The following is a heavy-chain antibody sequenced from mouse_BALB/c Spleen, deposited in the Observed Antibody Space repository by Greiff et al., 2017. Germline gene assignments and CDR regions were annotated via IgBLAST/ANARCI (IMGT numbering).Heavy chain of an antibody. Sequence: QVQLKESGPELVKPGASVKISCKASGYAFSSSWMNWVKQRPGQGLEWIGRIYPGDGDTNYNGKFKGKATLTADKSSSTAYMQLSSLTSVDSAVYFCARDTTVYFDYWGQGTTLTVSS. CDR1: GYAFSSSW. D-gene: IGHD1-1*01. J-gene: IGHJ2*01. CDR3: ARDTTVYFDY. CDR2: IYPGDGDT. V-gene: IGHV1-82*01.